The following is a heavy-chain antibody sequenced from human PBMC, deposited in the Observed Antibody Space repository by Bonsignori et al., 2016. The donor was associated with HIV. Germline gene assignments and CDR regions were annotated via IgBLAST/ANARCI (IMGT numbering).Heavy chain of an antibody. V-gene: IGHV4-59*01. CDR3: ARTPLYDFWSGYRHLGYYYYMDV. J-gene: IGHJ6*03. D-gene: IGHD3-3*01. CDR2: IYYSGST. Sequence: RQAPGKGLEWIGYIYYSGSTNYNPSLKSRVTISVDTSKNQFSLKLSSVTAADTAVYYCARTPLYDFWSGYRHLGYYYYMDVWGKGTTVTVSS.